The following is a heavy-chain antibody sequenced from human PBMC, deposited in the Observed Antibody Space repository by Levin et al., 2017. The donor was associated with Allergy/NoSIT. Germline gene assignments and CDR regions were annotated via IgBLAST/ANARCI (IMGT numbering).Heavy chain of an antibody. D-gene: IGHD6-25*01. Sequence: NAGGSLRLSCTVSGASVSLYYWSWVRQPPGKGLQWIGCIYNNADYNPSLKNRVTISRDTSKNQVSLTLTSLTAADTAVYFCARHKSIISSAGFDFWGQGALVAVSP. CDR1: GASVSLYY. CDR2: IYNNA. V-gene: IGHV4-59*08. J-gene: IGHJ4*02. CDR3: ARHKSIISSAGFDF.